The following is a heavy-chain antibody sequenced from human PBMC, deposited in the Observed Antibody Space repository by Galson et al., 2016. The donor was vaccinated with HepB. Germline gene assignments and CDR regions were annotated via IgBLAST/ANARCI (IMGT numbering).Heavy chain of an antibody. Sequence: SLRLSCAASGLIFNNAWMSWVRQAPGKGLEWVGRITRKSDGGTTYYAAPVKGRFTISRDDSKNMLYLQMKSLKPDDTAVYYCTTDRIVVVITTSYYYGMDVWGRGTTVTVSS. D-gene: IGHD3-22*01. V-gene: IGHV3-15*05. CDR1: GLIFNNAW. J-gene: IGHJ6*02. CDR2: ITRKSDGGTT. CDR3: TTDRIVVVITTSYYYGMDV.